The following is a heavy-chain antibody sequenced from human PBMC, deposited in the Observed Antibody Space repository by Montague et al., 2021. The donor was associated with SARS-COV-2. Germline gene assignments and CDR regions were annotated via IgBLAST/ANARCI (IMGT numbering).Heavy chain of an antibody. V-gene: IGHV4-59*13. J-gene: IGHJ2*01. CDR3: AGRGGGEVFARFMYWYFDV. CDR2: IYYSGSVTT. Sequence: SETLSLTCSVSGGSINNYYWGWVRQSPGKGLEWIGYIYYSGSVTTSYNPSLKSRVSISVDTSGNQFSLKLTSVTAADTAVYYCAGRGGGEVFARFMYWYFDVWGRGSLVTVSS. D-gene: IGHD2-21*01. CDR1: GGSINNYY.